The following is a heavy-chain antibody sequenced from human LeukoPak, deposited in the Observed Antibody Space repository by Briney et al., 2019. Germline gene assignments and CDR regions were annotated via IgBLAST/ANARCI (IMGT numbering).Heavy chain of an antibody. D-gene: IGHD6-19*01. CDR2: MNPNSGNT. V-gene: IGHV1-8*01. CDR1: GYTFTSYD. J-gene: IGHJ4*02. CDR3: ARPSSGWYYDFDY. Sequence: ASVKVSCKASGYTFTSYDINWVRQATGQGLEWMGWMNPNSGNTGYAQKFQGRATMTRNTSISTAYMELSSLRSEDTAVYYCARPSSGWYYDFDYWGQGTLVTVSS.